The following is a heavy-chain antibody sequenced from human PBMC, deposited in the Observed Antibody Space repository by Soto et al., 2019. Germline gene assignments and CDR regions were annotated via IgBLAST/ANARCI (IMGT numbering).Heavy chain of an antibody. CDR1: GYTFTSXX. Sequence: QVQLVQSGAEVKKPGASVKVSCKASGYTFTSXXXXXXXXXXXXXXXWMGWISAYNGNTNYAQKLQGRVTMTTDTXXXXXXXXXXXXXXXXXXXXXXXXXXXXXXXXXXSYWGQGTLVTVSS. V-gene: IGHV1-18*01. CDR3: XXXXXXXXXXXXSY. J-gene: IGHJ4*02. CDR2: ISAYNGNT.